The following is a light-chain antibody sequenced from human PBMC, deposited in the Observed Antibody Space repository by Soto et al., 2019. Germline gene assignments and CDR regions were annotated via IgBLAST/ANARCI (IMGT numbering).Light chain of an antibody. J-gene: IGKJ3*01. CDR2: GAS. V-gene: IGKV1-12*01. CDR3: PQSSVFPRT. Sequence: DIQMTQSPSSVSASVGDRINITCRASQHIGNFLAWYQQTPGKAPKLLVHGASSLYRGVPSRLSGGGAGTDFSINISTLQAEDYATCFCPQSSVFPRTFVPGNKVDIK. CDR1: QHIGNF.